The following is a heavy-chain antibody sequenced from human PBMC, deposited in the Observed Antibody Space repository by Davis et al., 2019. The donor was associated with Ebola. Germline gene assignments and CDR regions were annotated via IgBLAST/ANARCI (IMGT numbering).Heavy chain of an antibody. J-gene: IGHJ4*02. D-gene: IGHD3/OR15-3a*01. Sequence: PGGSLRLSCSFSDGSISSHYWNWIRQPPGKGLEWIGEMNRRGRAYYNPSLKSRVTISVDTSKNQFSLELSSVTAADTAVYYCASPHQIRGRNYFDCWGQGTLVTVSS. CDR1: DGSISSHY. CDR2: MNRRGRA. V-gene: IGHV4-34*01. CDR3: ASPHQIRGRNYFDC.